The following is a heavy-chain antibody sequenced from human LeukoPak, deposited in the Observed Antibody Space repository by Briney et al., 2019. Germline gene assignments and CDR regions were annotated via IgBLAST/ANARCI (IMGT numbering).Heavy chain of an antibody. Sequence: KPGGSLRLSCAASGFSFSNAWMSWVRQAPGKGLEWVGRIETKTDGGTTDYAAPVKGRFTISRDDSKNTLYLQMNSLKTEDTAVYYCTTPSGSAAYYYSAFGIWGQGTMVTVSS. J-gene: IGHJ3*02. V-gene: IGHV3-15*04. D-gene: IGHD3-10*01. CDR1: GFSFSNAW. CDR3: TTPSGSAAYYYSAFGI. CDR2: IETKTDGGTT.